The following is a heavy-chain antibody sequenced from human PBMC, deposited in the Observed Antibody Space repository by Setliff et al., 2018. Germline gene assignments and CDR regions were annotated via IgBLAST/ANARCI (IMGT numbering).Heavy chain of an antibody. D-gene: IGHD6-13*01. Sequence: PGGSLRLSCAASGFTFNTYAMSWVRQPPGKGREWVSSISDTALGIYYADSVRGRFTISRDNSKKTLYLQMNSLRAEDTAVYYCVKDVVGYSSTWPKRDYFDYWGQGTLVTVSS. CDR2: ISDTALGI. CDR3: VKDVVGYSSTWPKRDYFDY. CDR1: GFTFNTYA. J-gene: IGHJ4*02. V-gene: IGHV3-23*01.